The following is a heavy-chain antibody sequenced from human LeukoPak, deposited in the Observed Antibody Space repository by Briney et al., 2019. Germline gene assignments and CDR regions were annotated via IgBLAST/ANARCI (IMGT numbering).Heavy chain of an antibody. CDR2: IYYSGST. D-gene: IGHD3-22*01. CDR1: GGSISSGGYY. CDR3: ARDSYYYDSSGYYD. Sequence: SETLSLTCTVSGGSISSGGYYWSWIRQHPGKGLEWIGYIYYSGSTYYNPSPKSRVTISVDTSKNQFSLKLSSVTAADTAVYYCARDSYYYDSSGYYDWGQGTLVTVSS. J-gene: IGHJ4*02. V-gene: IGHV4-31*03.